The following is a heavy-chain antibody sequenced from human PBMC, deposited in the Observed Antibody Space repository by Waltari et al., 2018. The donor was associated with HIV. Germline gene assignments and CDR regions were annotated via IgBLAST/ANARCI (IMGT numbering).Heavy chain of an antibody. CDR2: ISYGGRNK. D-gene: IGHD3-22*01. CDR3: ARDGHFYDSRPLDH. Sequence: QVQLVESGGGVVQPGGSLRLSCVASGFTFSPFAFHWVRQAPGKGRDGVALISYGGRNKVDADSVKGRFTISRDNSKNTLYLQMNSLRAEDTAVYYCARDGHFYDSRPLDHWGQGTLVTVSS. CDR1: GFTFSPFA. V-gene: IGHV3-30*04. J-gene: IGHJ4*02.